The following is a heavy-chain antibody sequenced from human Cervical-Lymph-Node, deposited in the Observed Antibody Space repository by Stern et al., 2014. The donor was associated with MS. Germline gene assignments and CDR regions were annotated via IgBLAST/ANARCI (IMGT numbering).Heavy chain of an antibody. V-gene: IGHV3-11*01. CDR1: GFTFSAHY. CDR3: ARGSGAFDN. CDR2: IDVSGAST. J-gene: IGHJ4*02. Sequence: VQLVESGGGLVKPGGALRLSWVASGFTFSAHYMSWIRQTPGKGLECISYIDVSGASTHYADSVKGRFTISRDNANNSVDLQMTSLIAEDTAIYYCARGSGAFDNWGLGILVTVSS.